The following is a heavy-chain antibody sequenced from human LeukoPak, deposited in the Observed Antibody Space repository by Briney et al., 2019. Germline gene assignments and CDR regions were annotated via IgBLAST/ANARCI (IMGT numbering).Heavy chain of an antibody. CDR3: ASRGGSYSDDFDY. D-gene: IGHD1-26*01. CDR1: GGSISSYY. Sequence: SETLSLTCTVSGGSISSYYWSWIRQPPGKGLEWIGYIYYSGSTYYNPSLKSRVTIPVDTSKNQFSLKLSSVTAADTAVYYCASRGGSYSDDFDYWGQGTLVTVSS. CDR2: IYYSGST. V-gene: IGHV4-59*08. J-gene: IGHJ4*02.